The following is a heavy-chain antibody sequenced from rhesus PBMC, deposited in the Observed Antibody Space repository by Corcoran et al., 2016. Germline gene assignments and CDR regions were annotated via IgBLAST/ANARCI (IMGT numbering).Heavy chain of an antibody. D-gene: IGHD6-31*01. J-gene: IGHJ4*01. CDR2: IYGSGGST. CDR3: ARRYSSGWYYYFDY. V-gene: IGHV4-93*01. Sequence: QVQLQESGPAVVKPSETLSLTCAVSGGSISSSNWWSWIRQSPGQGLEWIGVIYGSGGSTEYNPSLNRRVTISKDTSKNQFSLKLRSVTAADTAVYYCARRYSSGWYYYFDYWGQGVLVTVSS. CDR1: GGSISSSNW.